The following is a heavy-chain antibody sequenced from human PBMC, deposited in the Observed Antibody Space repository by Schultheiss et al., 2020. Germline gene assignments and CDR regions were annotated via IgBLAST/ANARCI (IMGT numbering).Heavy chain of an antibody. CDR2: IKSKTDGGTT. CDR3: ARDQVKGYYGWFDP. J-gene: IGHJ5*02. D-gene: IGHD3-22*01. V-gene: IGHV3-15*07. CDR1: GFTFSNYG. Sequence: GGSLRLSCAASGFTFSNYGMKWVRQAPGKGLEWVGRIKSKTDGGTTDYAAPVKGRFTISRDDSKNTLYLQMNSLKTEDTAVYYCARDQVKGYYGWFDPWGQGTLVTVSS.